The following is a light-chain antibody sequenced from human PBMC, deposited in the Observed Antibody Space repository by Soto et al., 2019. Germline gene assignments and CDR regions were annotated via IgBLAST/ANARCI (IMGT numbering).Light chain of an antibody. CDR1: QGISNS. J-gene: IGKJ5*01. CDR3: QKYYSAPIT. Sequence: DIQMTQSPASLSVFVGDRGTIPCRASQGISNSLAWYQQRPGKVPKLLIYAASSLQSGVPPRFSGSGSGTDFTLSISSLQPEDVATYYCQKYYSAPITFGQGTRVEIK. V-gene: IGKV1-27*01. CDR2: AAS.